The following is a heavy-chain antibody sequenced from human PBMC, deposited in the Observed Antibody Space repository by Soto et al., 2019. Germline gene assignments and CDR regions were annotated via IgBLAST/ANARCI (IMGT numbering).Heavy chain of an antibody. Sequence: SETLSLTCTVSGGSISSGGYYWSWIRPHPGKGLEWIGYIYYSGSTYYNPSLQSRVTISVDTSKNQFSLKLSSVTAADTAVYYWALSSGYYFNWFDPWGQGTLVTVSS. CDR2: IYYSGST. CDR3: ALSSGYYFNWFDP. V-gene: IGHV4-31*03. D-gene: IGHD3-22*01. CDR1: GGSISSGGYY. J-gene: IGHJ5*02.